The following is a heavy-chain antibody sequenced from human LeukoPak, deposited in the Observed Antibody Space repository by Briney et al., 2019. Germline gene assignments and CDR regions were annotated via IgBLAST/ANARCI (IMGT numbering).Heavy chain of an antibody. CDR3: ARAPAIRANLPQYYFDY. CDR2: INHSGST. J-gene: IGHJ4*02. V-gene: IGHV4-34*01. Sequence: SETLSLTCAVYGGSFSGYYWSWIRQPPGKGLEWIGEINHSGSTNYNPSLKSRVTISVDTSKNQFSLKLSSVTAADTAVYYCARAPAIRANLPQYYFDYWGQGTLVTVSS. CDR1: GGSFSGYY. D-gene: IGHD1-7*01.